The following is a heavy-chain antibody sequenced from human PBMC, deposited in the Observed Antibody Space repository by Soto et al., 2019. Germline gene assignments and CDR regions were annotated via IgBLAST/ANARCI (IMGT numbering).Heavy chain of an antibody. CDR3: ARDSIRSRLWFGELSVFFGMDV. CDR2: ISYDGSNK. J-gene: IGHJ6*02. D-gene: IGHD3-10*01. CDR1: GFTFSSYA. Sequence: GGSLILSCAASGFTFSSYAMHWVRQAPGKGLEWVAVISYDGSNKYYADSVKGRFTISRDNSKNTLYLQMNSLRAEDTAVYYCARDSIRSRLWFGELSVFFGMDVWGQGTTVTVSS. V-gene: IGHV3-30-3*01.